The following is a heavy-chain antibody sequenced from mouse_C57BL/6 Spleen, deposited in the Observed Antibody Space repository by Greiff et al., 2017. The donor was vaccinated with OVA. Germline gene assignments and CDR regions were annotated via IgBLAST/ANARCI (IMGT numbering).Heavy chain of an antibody. CDR2: FYPGSGSI. Sequence: VKLMESGAELVKPGASVKLSCKASGYTFTEYTIHWVKQRSGQGLEWIGWFYPGSGSIKYNEKFKDKATLTADKSSSTDYMELSRLTSEDSAVYFCARNEETTGFDYWGQGTTLTVSA. J-gene: IGHJ2*01. CDR3: ARNEETTGFDY. V-gene: IGHV1-62-2*01. D-gene: IGHD1-1*01. CDR1: GYTFTEYT.